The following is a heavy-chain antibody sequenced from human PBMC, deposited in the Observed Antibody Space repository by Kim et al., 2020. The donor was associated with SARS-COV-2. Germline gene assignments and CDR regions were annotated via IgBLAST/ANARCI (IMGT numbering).Heavy chain of an antibody. D-gene: IGHD3-10*01. CDR1: GFTFSSYD. Sequence: GGSLRLSCAASGFTFSSYDMHWVRQATGKGLEWVSAIGTAGDTYYPGSVKGRFTISGENAKNSLYLQMNSLRAGDTAVYYCARALSSYGSGSYYSDAFDIWGQGTMVTVSS. CDR2: IGTAGDT. J-gene: IGHJ3*02. V-gene: IGHV3-13*01. CDR3: ARALSSYGSGSYYSDAFDI.